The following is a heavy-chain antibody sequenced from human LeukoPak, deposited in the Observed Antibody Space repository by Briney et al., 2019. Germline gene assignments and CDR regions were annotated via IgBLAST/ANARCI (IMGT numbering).Heavy chain of an antibody. J-gene: IGHJ5*02. CDR2: ISGSGGST. CDR1: GFTLGDFY. Sequence: GGSLRLSCTASGFTLGDFYMSWVRQAPGKGLEWVSAISGSGGSTYYADSVKGRFTISRDNSKNTLYLQMNSLRAEDTAVYYCAKTLHIVVVPAAIPPDWFDPWGQGTLVTVSS. V-gene: IGHV3-23*01. CDR3: AKTLHIVVVPAAIPPDWFDP. D-gene: IGHD2-2*01.